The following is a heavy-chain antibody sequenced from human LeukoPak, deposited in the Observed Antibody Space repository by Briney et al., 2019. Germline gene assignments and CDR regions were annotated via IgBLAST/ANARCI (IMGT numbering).Heavy chain of an antibody. J-gene: IGHJ4*02. D-gene: IGHD1-26*01. CDR2: ISYDGSNK. V-gene: IGHV3-30*18. CDR3: AKDRGSYGFDY. CDR1: GFTFSSYG. Sequence: GGSLRLSCAASGFTFSSYGMHWVRQAPGKGLEWVAVISYDGSNKYYADSVKGRFTISRDNSKNTLYLQMNSLRAEDTAVYYCAKDRGSYGFDYWGQGTLVTVSS.